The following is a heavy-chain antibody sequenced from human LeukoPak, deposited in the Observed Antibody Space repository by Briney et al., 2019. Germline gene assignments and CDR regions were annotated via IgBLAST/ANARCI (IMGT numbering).Heavy chain of an antibody. V-gene: IGHV3-11*01. Sequence: GGSLRLSCTASGFTFGNYAMSWFRQAPGKGLEWVSYISSSGSTIYYADSVKGRFTISRDNAKNSLYLQMNSLRAEDTAVYYCARGNDYGDYWGQGTLVTVSS. CDR2: ISSSGSTI. J-gene: IGHJ4*02. CDR3: ARGNDYGDY. CDR1: GFTFGNYA.